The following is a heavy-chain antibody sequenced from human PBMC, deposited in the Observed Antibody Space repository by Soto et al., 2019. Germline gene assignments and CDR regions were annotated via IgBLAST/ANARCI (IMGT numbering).Heavy chain of an antibody. CDR3: ARDDDNDANALDY. Sequence: GGSLRLSCAASGFTFSSYGMHWVRQAPGKGLEWVAVISYDGSNKYYADSVKGRFTISRDNSKNTLDLQMNNLRDEDTAVYYCARDDDNDANALDYWGPGTLVTVSS. CDR1: GFTFSSYG. CDR2: ISYDGSNK. V-gene: IGHV3-30*03. J-gene: IGHJ4*02.